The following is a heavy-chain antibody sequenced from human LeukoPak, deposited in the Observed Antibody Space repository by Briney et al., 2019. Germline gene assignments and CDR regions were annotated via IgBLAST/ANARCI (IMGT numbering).Heavy chain of an antibody. D-gene: IGHD2-2*01. CDR1: GGSISSSSYY. V-gene: IGHV4-39*01. CDR3: ARHGPVVVPAAIKAGWFDP. Sequence: PSETLSLTCTVSGGSISSSSYYWGWIRQPPGKGLEWIGEINHSGSTNYNPSLKSRVTISVDTSKNQFSLKLSSVTAADTAVYYCARHGPVVVPAAIKAGWFDPWGQGTLVTVSS. J-gene: IGHJ5*02. CDR2: INHSGST.